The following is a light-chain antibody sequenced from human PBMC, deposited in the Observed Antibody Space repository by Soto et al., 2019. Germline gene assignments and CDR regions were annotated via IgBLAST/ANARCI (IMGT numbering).Light chain of an antibody. V-gene: IGLV2-11*01. CDR3: CSYAGSYTVV. Sequence: QSALTQPRSVSGSPGQSVTISCTGTSSDVGGYNFGSWYQHHPGKAPKLMIYDVSKRPSGVPDRFSGSKSGSTASLTISGLQAEDEADYYCCSYAGSYTVVFGGGTKLTVL. CDR2: DVS. J-gene: IGLJ3*02. CDR1: SSDVGGYNF.